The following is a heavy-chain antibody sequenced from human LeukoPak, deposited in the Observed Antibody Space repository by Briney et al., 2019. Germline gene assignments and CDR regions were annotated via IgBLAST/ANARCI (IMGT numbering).Heavy chain of an antibody. CDR3: AKGVWVVRGVVGDAFAI. CDR1: GFTFSRYG. D-gene: IGHD3-10*01. V-gene: IGHV3-30*18. Sequence: GGSLRLSCAASGFTFSRYGIHWVRQAPDKGLEWVAVISYEGSSKYYADSVKGRFTISRDNSKNTLYLQVNSLRAEDTAVYYCAKGVWVVRGVVGDAFAIWGHGTMVTVSS. CDR2: ISYEGSSK. J-gene: IGHJ3*02.